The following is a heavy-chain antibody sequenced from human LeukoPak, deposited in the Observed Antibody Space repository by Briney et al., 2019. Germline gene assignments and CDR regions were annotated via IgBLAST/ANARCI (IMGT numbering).Heavy chain of an antibody. CDR3: ARSRGWLQSHPLGY. CDR2: VGHSGSA. CDR1: GGSFSAYF. Sequence: SETLSLTCAVYGGSFSAYFWRWIRQPPGRGLEWIGDVGHSGSADYNPSLKSRVTISVDTSKNQFSLKLSSVTAADTAVYYCARSRGWLQSHPLGYWGQGTRVTVSS. D-gene: IGHD5-24*01. V-gene: IGHV4-34*01. J-gene: IGHJ4*02.